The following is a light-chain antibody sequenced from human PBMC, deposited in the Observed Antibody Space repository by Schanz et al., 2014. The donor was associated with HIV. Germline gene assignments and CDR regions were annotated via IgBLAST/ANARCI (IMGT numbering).Light chain of an antibody. J-gene: IGKJ3*01. V-gene: IGKV3-20*01. CDR3: QQYGASPFT. CDR1: QSVSSSS. Sequence: EIVLTQSPATLSLSPGERATLSCRASQSVSSSSLAWYQQKPGQAPSLLISGASSRATGIPDRFSGSGSGTDFTLTISRLEPEDFAVYYCQQYGASPFTFGPGTTVDIK. CDR2: GAS.